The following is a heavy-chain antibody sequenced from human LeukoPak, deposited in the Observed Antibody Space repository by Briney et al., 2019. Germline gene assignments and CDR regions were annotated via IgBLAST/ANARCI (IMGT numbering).Heavy chain of an antibody. CDR2: INPNSGGT. Sequence: ASVTVSCKASGYTFTVYYMHWVRQAPGQGLEWMGWINPNSGGTNYAQKFQGRVTMARDTSISTAYMELSRLRSDDTAVYYCARDQVVAAAATGDYWGQGTLVTVSS. D-gene: IGHD6-13*01. V-gene: IGHV1-2*02. CDR3: ARDQVVAAAATGDY. J-gene: IGHJ4*02. CDR1: GYTFTVYY.